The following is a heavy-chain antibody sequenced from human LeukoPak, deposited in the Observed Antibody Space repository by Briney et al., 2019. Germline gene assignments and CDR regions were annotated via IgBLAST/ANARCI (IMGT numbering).Heavy chain of an antibody. D-gene: IGHD3-22*01. V-gene: IGHV1-69*13. J-gene: IGHJ6*02. CDR1: GGTFSSYA. Sequence: AASVKVSCTASGGTFSSYAISWVRQAPGQGLEWMGGIIPIFGTANYAQKFQGRVTITADESTSTAYMELSSLRSEDTAVYYCARGGMRYYDSSGYIPQDYYYGMDVWGQGTTVTVSS. CDR2: IIPIFGTA. CDR3: ARGGMRYYDSSGYIPQDYYYGMDV.